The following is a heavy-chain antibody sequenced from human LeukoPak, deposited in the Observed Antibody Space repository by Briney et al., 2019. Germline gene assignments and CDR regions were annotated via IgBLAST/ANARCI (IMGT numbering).Heavy chain of an antibody. CDR2: IWYDGSNK. D-gene: IGHD6-6*01. Sequence: PGGSLRLSCAASGFTFSSYGMHWVRQAPGKGLEWVAVIWYDGSNKYYADSVKGRFTISRDNSKNTLYLQMNSLRAEDTAVYYCARIGYSSSSFDYWGQGTLVTVSS. V-gene: IGHV3-33*08. CDR1: GFTFSSYG. J-gene: IGHJ4*02. CDR3: ARIGYSSSSFDY.